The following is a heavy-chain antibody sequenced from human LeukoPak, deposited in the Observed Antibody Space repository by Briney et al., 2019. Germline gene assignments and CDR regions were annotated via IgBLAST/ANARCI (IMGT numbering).Heavy chain of an antibody. CDR2: IYYSGST. CDR1: GGSISSYY. CDR3: ARSSGLHYYDFWSDPNRYWYFGL. V-gene: IGHV4-59*01. Sequence: KASETLSLTCTVSGGSISSYYWSWIRQPPGKGLEWIGYIYYSGSTNYNPSLKSRVTISVDTSKNQFSLKLSSVTAADTAVYYCARSSGLHYYDFWSDPNRYWYFGLWGRGTLVTVSS. J-gene: IGHJ2*01. D-gene: IGHD3-3*01.